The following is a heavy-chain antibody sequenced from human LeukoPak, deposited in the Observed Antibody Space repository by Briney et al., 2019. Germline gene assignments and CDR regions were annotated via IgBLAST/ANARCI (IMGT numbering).Heavy chain of an antibody. CDR3: AKAAKYYFGSDTYYYFDY. V-gene: IGHV4-59*02. CDR2: IYHSGTS. Sequence: GSLRLSCAVSGFSVSSTYMTWVRQPPGKGLEWIGYIYHSGTSNYNPSLKSRVTMSVDTSKSQFSLSLSSVTSADTAVYYCAKAAKYYFGSDTYYYFDYWGQGILVTVSS. J-gene: IGHJ4*02. CDR1: GFSVSSTY. D-gene: IGHD3-10*01.